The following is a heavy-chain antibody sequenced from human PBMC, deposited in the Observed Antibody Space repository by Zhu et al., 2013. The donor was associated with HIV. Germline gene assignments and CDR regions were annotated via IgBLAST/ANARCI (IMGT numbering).Heavy chain of an antibody. CDR2: MSAVNGNT. V-gene: IGHV1-18*04. Sequence: QVQLVQSGPEMKKAGASLKVSCTASGYTFTAYGVAWVRQAPGQGLEWIGWMSAVNGNTNYAQKFQGRVTMTRDTSTHTAHMELRSLRFDDTGIYYCAREERALDVWGQGRWSPS. CDR3: AREERALDV. J-gene: IGHJ3*01. CDR1: GYTFTAYG.